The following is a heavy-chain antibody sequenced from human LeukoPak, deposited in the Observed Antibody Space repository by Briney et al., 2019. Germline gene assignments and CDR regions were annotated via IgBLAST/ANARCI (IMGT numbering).Heavy chain of an antibody. Sequence: PSETLSLTCTVSGGSISSSSYYWGWIRQPPGKGLEWIGSIYYSGSTYYNPSLKSRVTISVDTSKNQFSLKLSSVTAADTAVYYCARVTSIVGATHFDYWGQGTLVTVSS. CDR2: IYYSGST. J-gene: IGHJ4*02. CDR1: GGSISSSSYY. CDR3: ARVTSIVGATHFDY. D-gene: IGHD1-26*01. V-gene: IGHV4-39*07.